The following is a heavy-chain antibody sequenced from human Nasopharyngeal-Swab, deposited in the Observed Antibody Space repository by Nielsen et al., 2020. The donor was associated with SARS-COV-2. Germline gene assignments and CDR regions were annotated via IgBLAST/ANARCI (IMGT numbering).Heavy chain of an antibody. CDR1: GFTVSSNY. V-gene: IGHV3-20*01. D-gene: IGHD2-2*01. CDR3: ARWGVVVPAAQGGGWFDP. J-gene: IGHJ5*02. CDR2: INWNGGST. Sequence: GESLKISCAASGFTVSSNYMSWVRQAPGKGLEWVSGINWNGGSTGYADSVKGRFTISRDNAKNSLYLQMNSLRAEDTALYHCARWGVVVPAAQGGGWFDPWGQGTLVTVSS.